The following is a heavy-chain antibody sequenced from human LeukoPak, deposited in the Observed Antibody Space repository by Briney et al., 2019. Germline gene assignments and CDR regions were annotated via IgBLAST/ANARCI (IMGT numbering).Heavy chain of an antibody. CDR2: ISWNSDSI. CDR3: ARGPNTDYGRRYYYYMDV. Sequence: GGSLRLSCAASGFTFDDYAMHWVRQAPGKGLEWVSGISWNSDSIRYADSVKGRFTISRDNAKNSLYLQMNSLRAEDTAVYYCARGPNTDYGRRYYYYMDVWGKGTTVTVSS. CDR1: GFTFDDYA. D-gene: IGHD4-17*01. V-gene: IGHV3-9*01. J-gene: IGHJ6*03.